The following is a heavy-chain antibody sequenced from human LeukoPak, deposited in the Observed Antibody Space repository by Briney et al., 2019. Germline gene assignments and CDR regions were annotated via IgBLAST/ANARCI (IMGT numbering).Heavy chain of an antibody. Sequence: SETLSLTCAVYGGSFSGYYWSWIRQPPGKGLEWIGEINHSGSTNYNPSLKSRVTISVDTSKNQFSLKLSSVTAADTAVYYCARGNYYDSSGYLSYYYYMDVWGKGTTVTISS. D-gene: IGHD3-22*01. CDR1: GGSFSGYY. CDR3: ARGNYYDSSGYLSYYYYMDV. CDR2: INHSGST. J-gene: IGHJ6*03. V-gene: IGHV4-34*01.